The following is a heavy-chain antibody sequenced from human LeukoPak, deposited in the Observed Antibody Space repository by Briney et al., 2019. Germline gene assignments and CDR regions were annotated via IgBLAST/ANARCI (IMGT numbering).Heavy chain of an antibody. CDR3: AREGGYDFWSGPGMDV. V-gene: IGHV3-53*01. Sequence: GGSLRLSCAASGFTVSTNYMNWVRQAPGKGLEWVSVIFGGGSTYYADSVKGRFTISRDNSKNTLYLHMNSLRAEDTAVYYCAREGGYDFWSGPGMDVWGQGTTVTVSS. CDR2: IFGGGST. CDR1: GFTVSTNY. D-gene: IGHD3-3*01. J-gene: IGHJ6*02.